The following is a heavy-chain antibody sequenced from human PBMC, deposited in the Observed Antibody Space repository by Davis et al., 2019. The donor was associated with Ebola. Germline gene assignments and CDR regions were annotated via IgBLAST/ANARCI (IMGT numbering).Heavy chain of an antibody. CDR1: GFTFTSSA. Sequence: SVKVSCKASGFTFTSSAVQWVRQARGQRLEWIGWIVVGSGNTNYAQTFQERVTMTRDMSTSTAYMELSSLRSEDTAVYYCAADPHYYYYYGMDVWGQGTTVTVSS. V-gene: IGHV1-58*01. J-gene: IGHJ6*02. CDR3: AADPHYYYYYGMDV. CDR2: IVVGSGNT.